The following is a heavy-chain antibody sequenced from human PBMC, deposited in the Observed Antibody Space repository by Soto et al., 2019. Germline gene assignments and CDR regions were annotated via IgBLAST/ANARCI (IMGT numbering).Heavy chain of an antibody. J-gene: IGHJ6*02. D-gene: IGHD4-4*01. Sequence: GGSLRLSCAASGFPFSSYAISWVRQAPGKGLEWVAGSTGAGGSTYKVDSEKGRFTISRDNSKKTVYLQLDGLRAEDTAIYYCAKGHSDYQGDYNYYGMDVWGQGTTATVS. CDR3: AKGHSDYQGDYNYYGMDV. CDR1: GFPFSSYA. CDR2: STGAGGST. V-gene: IGHV3-23*01.